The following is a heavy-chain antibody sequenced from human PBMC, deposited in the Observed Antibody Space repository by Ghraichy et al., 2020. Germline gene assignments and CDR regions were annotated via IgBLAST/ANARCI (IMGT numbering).Heavy chain of an antibody. CDR3: ARGLYDSGGYYYADY. CDR1: GYTFTSYD. J-gene: IGHJ4*02. V-gene: IGHV1-8*01. CDR2: MNPNSANT. D-gene: IGHD3-22*01. Sequence: ASVKVSCKASGYTFTSYDINWVRQATGQGLEWMGWMNPNSANTGYAQKFQGRVTMTRNTSISTASMELSSLRSEDTAVYYCARGLYDSGGYYYADYWGQGTLVTVSS.